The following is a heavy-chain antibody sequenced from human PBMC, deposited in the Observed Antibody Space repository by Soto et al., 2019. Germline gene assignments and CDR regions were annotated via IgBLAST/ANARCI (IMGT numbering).Heavy chain of an antibody. Sequence: PGGSLRLSCAVSGFTFDYNGMHWVGQAPEKGLEWVSGINWKSDIGYADSVKGRFTISRDNAENSLYLQMNSLRAEDTALYYCAISQDRGGRTTFIYWGQGTQVTVSS. V-gene: IGHV3-9*01. CDR3: AISQDRGGRTTFIY. CDR2: INWKSDI. J-gene: IGHJ4*02. D-gene: IGHD3-16*01. CDR1: GFTFDYNG.